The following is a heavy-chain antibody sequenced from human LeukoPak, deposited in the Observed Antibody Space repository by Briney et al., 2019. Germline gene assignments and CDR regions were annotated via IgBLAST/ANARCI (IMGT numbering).Heavy chain of an antibody. CDR1: GGSISSSNW. CDR3: ARFLQAAAAHTFDY. J-gene: IGHJ4*02. D-gene: IGHD6-13*01. V-gene: IGHV4-4*02. CDR2: IYHSGST. Sequence: KSSGTLSLTCAVSGGSISSSNWWSWVRQPPGKGLEWIGGIYHSGSTNYNPSLKSRVTISVDKSKNQFSLKLSSVTAADTAVYYCARFLQAAAAHTFDYWGQGTLVTVSS.